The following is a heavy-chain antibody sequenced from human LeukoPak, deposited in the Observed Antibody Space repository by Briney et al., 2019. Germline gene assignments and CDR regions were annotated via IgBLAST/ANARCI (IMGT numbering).Heavy chain of an antibody. V-gene: IGHV3-23*01. CDR3: AKNCGGDCYSGDFDY. Sequence: GGSLRLSCAASGFTFSNYAMSWVRKAPGKGLEWVSAISGSGTSTYYADSVKGRFTISRDNSKNTLYLQMNSLRAEDTAVYYCAKNCGGDCYSGDFDYWGQGTLATVSS. CDR1: GFTFSNYA. D-gene: IGHD2-21*02. CDR2: ISGSGTST. J-gene: IGHJ4*02.